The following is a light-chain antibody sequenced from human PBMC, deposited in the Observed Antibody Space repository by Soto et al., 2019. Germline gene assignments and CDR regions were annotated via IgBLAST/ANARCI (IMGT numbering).Light chain of an antibody. CDR3: TSYTSTGAPVV. CDR2: GVT. CDR1: SSDVGGYNY. V-gene: IGLV2-14*03. Sequence: QSALTQPASVSGSPGQSITISCTGNSSDVGGYNYVSWYQHHPGKAPELIIYGVTNRPSGASLRFSGSKSGNTASLTISGLQAEDEADYYCTSYTSTGAPVVFGGGTKLTVL. J-gene: IGLJ2*01.